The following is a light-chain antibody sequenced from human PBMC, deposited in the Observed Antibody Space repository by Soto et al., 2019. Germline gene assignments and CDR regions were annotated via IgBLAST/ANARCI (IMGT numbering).Light chain of an antibody. J-gene: IGKJ4*01. CDR3: QQYGSSLLT. CDR1: QSVSSY. V-gene: IGKV3-11*01. CDR2: DAS. Sequence: ESVLTQSPATLSLSPGERATLSCRASQSVSSYLAWYQQKPGQAPRLLIYDASNRATGIPARFSGSGSGTDFTLTISSLEPEDFAVYYCQQYGSSLLTFGGGTKVDIK.